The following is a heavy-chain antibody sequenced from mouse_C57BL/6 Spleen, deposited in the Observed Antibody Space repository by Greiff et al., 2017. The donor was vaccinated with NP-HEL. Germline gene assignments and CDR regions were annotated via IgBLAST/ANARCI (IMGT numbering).Heavy chain of an antibody. Sequence: QVQLQQPGAELVRPGTSVKLSCKASGYTFTSYWMHWVKQRPGQGLEWIGVIDPSDSYTNYNQKFKGKATLTVDTSSSTAYMQLSSLTSEDSAVYYCARHYYGSSYHFDDWGQGTTLTVSS. D-gene: IGHD1-1*01. J-gene: IGHJ2*01. V-gene: IGHV1-59*01. CDR2: IDPSDSYT. CDR3: ARHYYGSSYHFDD. CDR1: GYTFTSYW.